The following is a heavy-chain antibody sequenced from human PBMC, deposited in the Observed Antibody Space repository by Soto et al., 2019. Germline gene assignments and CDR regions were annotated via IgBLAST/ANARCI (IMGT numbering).Heavy chain of an antibody. Sequence: SETLSLTCTVSGGSISSSSYYWGWIRQPPGKGLEWIGSIYYSGSTYYNPPLKSRVTISVDTSKNQFSLKLSSVTAADTAVYYCARLLAAADIWFDPWGQGTLVTVSS. CDR2: IYYSGST. D-gene: IGHD6-13*01. V-gene: IGHV4-39*01. CDR3: ARLLAAADIWFDP. J-gene: IGHJ5*02. CDR1: GGSISSSSYY.